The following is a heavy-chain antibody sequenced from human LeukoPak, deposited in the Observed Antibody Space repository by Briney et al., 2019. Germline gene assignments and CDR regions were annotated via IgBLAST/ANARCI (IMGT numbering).Heavy chain of an antibody. CDR1: GYTFTSYY. CDR3: ARGLDYYDTTKGFDY. V-gene: IGHV1-46*01. CDR2: INPSGGST. J-gene: IGHJ4*02. D-gene: IGHD3-22*01. Sequence: SVKVSCKASGYTFTSYYIHWVRQAPGQGLELMGIINPSGGSTNYAQKFQGRVAMTRDTSTSTVYMELSSLRSEDTAGYYCARGLDYYDTTKGFDYWGQGTLVTVSS.